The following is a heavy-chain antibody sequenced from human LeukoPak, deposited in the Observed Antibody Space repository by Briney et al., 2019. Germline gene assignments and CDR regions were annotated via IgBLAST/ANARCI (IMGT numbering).Heavy chain of an antibody. D-gene: IGHD5-12*01. CDR3: ARHIGPTSRRSYYYYGLDV. Sequence: SVKVSCKASGDTFRTYAFSWVRQAPGQGLEWMGRIIPILDIRNYAQKFQGRVTFTADMSTSTAYMEVSSLRSEDTAIYYCARHIGPTSRRSYYYYGLDVWGQGTTVTVSS. V-gene: IGHV1-69*04. CDR1: GDTFRTYA. J-gene: IGHJ6*02. CDR2: IIPILDIR.